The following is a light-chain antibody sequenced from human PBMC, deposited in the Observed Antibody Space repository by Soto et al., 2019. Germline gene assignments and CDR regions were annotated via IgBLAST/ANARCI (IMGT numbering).Light chain of an antibody. CDR3: QSYINSLRPVV. V-gene: IGLV1-40*01. CDR1: SSNIGSFYD. CDR2: GDN. J-gene: IGLJ2*01. Sequence: QAVVTQPPSVSGAPGQRVTIPCTGSSSNIGSFYDGHWYQQLPGTVPKLLIYGDNKRPAGVPDRFSGSKSGTSASLAITGFQAADGAYYYCQSYINSLRPVVFGRGTELTVL.